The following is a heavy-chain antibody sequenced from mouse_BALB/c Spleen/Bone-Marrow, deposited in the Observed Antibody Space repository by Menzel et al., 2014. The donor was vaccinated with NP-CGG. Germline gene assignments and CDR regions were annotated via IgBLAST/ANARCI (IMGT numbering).Heavy chain of an antibody. V-gene: IGHV14-3*02. Sequence: EVQLHQSGAELVKPGASVKLPCTASGFNIKDTYMHWVKQRPEQGLEWIGRIDPANGNTKYDPKFQGKATITADTSSNTAYLQLSSLTSEDTAVYYCARAGRGRYFDVWGAGTTVTVSS. CDR1: GFNIKDTY. D-gene: IGHD4-1*01. CDR2: IDPANGNT. J-gene: IGHJ1*01. CDR3: ARAGRGRYFDV.